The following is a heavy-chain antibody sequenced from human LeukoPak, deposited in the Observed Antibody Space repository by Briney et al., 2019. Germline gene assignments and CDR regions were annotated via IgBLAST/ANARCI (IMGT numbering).Heavy chain of an antibody. CDR3: ASNIVVVTATHFDY. CDR2: INHSGST. Sequence: SETLPLTCAVYGGSFSGYYWSWIRQPPGKGLEWIGEINHSGSTNYNPSLKSRVTISVDTSKNQFSLKLSSVTAADTAVYYCASNIVVVTATHFDYWGQGTLVTVSS. D-gene: IGHD2-21*02. CDR1: GGSFSGYY. J-gene: IGHJ4*02. V-gene: IGHV4-34*01.